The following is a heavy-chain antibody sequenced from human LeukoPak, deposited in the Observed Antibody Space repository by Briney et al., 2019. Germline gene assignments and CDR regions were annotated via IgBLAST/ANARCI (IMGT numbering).Heavy chain of an antibody. CDR2: IIPIFGTA. J-gene: IGHJ3*02. Sequence: GASVKVSCKASGGTFSSYAISWVRQAPGQGLEWMGGIIPIFGTANYAQKFQGRVTITADESTSTAYMELSSLRSEDTAVYYCARAGTWLQLEYAFDIWGQGTMVTVSS. CDR3: ARAGTWLQLEYAFDI. D-gene: IGHD5-24*01. CDR1: GGTFSSYA. V-gene: IGHV1-69*13.